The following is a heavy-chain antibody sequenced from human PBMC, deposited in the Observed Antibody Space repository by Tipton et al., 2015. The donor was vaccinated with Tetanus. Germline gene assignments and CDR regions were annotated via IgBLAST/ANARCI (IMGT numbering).Heavy chain of an antibody. V-gene: IGHV4-4*07. Sequence: TLSLTCTVSGGSISSYYWSWIRQPAGKGLEWIGRIYTSGSTNYNPPLKSRATMSVDTSKNQISLKLWSVTAADTAVYYCARYHCTGTTCQHLDHWGQGTLVTVSS. J-gene: IGHJ4*01. CDR3: ARYHCTGTTCQHLDH. CDR1: GGSISSYY. CDR2: IYTSGST. D-gene: IGHD2-8*02.